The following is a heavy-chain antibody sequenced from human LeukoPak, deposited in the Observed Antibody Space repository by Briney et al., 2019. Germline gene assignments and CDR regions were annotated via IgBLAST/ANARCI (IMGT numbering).Heavy chain of an antibody. Sequence: PSQTLSLTCTVSGGSISSGDYYWSWIRQPPGKGLEWIGYIYYSGSTYYNPSLKSRVTISVDTSKNQFSLKLSSVTAADTAVYYCARLSGSGSYDPLDYWGQGTLVTVSS. CDR2: IYYSGST. J-gene: IGHJ4*02. CDR3: ARLSGSGSYDPLDY. CDR1: GGSISSGDYY. D-gene: IGHD3-10*01. V-gene: IGHV4-30-4*08.